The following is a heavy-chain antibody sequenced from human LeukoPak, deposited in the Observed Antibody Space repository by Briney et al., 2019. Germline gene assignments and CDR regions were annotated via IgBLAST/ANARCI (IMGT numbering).Heavy chain of an antibody. V-gene: IGHV1-2*02. Sequence: ASVKVSCKASGYTFTGHYMHWVRQAPGQGLEWMGWINPNSGGTNYAQKFQGRVTMTRDTSISTAYMELSRLRSDDTAVYYCARDWGYCSSTSCSQNGFDYWGQGTLVTVSS. CDR2: INPNSGGT. D-gene: IGHD2-2*01. J-gene: IGHJ4*02. CDR3: ARDWGYCSSTSCSQNGFDY. CDR1: GYTFTGHY.